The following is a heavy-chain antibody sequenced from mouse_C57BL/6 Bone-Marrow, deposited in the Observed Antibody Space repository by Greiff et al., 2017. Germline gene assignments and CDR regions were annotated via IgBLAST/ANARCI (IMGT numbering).Heavy chain of an antibody. J-gene: IGHJ4*01. D-gene: IGHD1-1*01. Sequence: EVKVVASGGGLVKPGGSLKLSCAASGFTFSSYAMSWVRQTPEKRLEWVATISDGGSYTYYPDNVKGRFTISRDNAKNNLYLQMSHLKSEDTAMYYCARVLRRVYYAMDYWGQGTSVTGSS. V-gene: IGHV5-4*03. CDR1: GFTFSSYA. CDR3: ARVLRRVYYAMDY. CDR2: ISDGGSYT.